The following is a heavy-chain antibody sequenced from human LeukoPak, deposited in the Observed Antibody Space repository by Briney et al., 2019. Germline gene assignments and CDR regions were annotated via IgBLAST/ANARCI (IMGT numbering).Heavy chain of an antibody. CDR1: GGSISSGGYY. D-gene: IGHD3-3*01. Sequence: PSQTLSLTCTVSGGSISSGGYYWSWIRQPAGKGLEWIGRIYTSGSTNYNPSLKSRVTMSVDTSKNQFSLKLSSVTAADTAVYYCARTPEYYDFWSGYLDAFDIWGQGTMVTVSS. CDR2: IYTSGST. J-gene: IGHJ3*02. CDR3: ARTPEYYDFWSGYLDAFDI. V-gene: IGHV4-61*02.